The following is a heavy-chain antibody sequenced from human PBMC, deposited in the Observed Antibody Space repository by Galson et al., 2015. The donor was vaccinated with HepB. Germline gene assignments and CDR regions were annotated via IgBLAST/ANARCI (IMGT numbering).Heavy chain of an antibody. D-gene: IGHD3-3*01. J-gene: IGHJ4*02. CDR1: GFTFSSYA. CDR3: ARDYFYHH. V-gene: IGHV3-30-3*01. Sequence: SLRLSCAASGFTFSSYAMHWVRQAPGKGLEWVAVISYDGSNKYYADSVEGRFTISRDNSKNTLYLQMNSLRAEDTAVYYCARDYFYHHWGQGTLVTVSS. CDR2: ISYDGSNK.